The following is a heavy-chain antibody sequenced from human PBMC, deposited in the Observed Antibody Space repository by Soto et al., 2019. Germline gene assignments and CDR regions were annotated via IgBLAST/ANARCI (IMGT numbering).Heavy chain of an antibody. J-gene: IGHJ3*02. CDR1: GFTFSNYW. CDR2: IKQDASEN. Sequence: EVPVVESGGGLVQPGGSLRLSCAASGFTFSNYWMTWVRQAPGKGLEWVANIKQDASENFYVDSVKGRFTISRDNXXNSLYLQMNSLRVEDTAVYYCARDSGPRGYDAFDIWGQGTMVTVSS. V-gene: IGHV3-7*04. CDR3: ARDSGPRGYDAFDI. D-gene: IGHD2-8*02.